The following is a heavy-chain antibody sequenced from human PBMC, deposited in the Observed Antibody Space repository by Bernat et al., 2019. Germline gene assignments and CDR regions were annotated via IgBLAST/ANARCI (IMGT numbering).Heavy chain of an antibody. CDR2: MNPNSGNT. Sequence: QVQLVQSGAEVKKPGASVKVSCKASGYTFTSYDINWVRQATGQGLEWMGWMNPNSGNTGYAQKFKGRVTMTRKTSIRTAYMELSSLRSEDTAVYYCAVGRVSVRPPKYSSSWYGLVYWGQGTLVTVSS. CDR1: GYTFTSYD. D-gene: IGHD6-13*01. V-gene: IGHV1-8*01. J-gene: IGHJ4*02. CDR3: AVGRVSVRPPKYSSSWYGLVY.